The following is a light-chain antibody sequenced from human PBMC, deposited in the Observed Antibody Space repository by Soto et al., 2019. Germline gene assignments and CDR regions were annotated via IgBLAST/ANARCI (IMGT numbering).Light chain of an antibody. CDR1: HTISSSY. CDR2: GAS. J-gene: IGKJ3*01. Sequence: EIVLTQSPGTLSLSPVEIATLSCRAIHTISSSYLAWYQQKPGQAPRLLMYGASSRATGIPDRFSGSGSGTDFTLTISRLEPEDFAVYYCQQYGSSPPFTFGPGTKVDIK. V-gene: IGKV3-20*01. CDR3: QQYGSSPPFT.